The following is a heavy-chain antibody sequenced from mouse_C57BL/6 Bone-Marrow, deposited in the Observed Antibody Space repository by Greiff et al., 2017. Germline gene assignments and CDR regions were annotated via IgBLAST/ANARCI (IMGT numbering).Heavy chain of an antibody. CDR1: GYSFTDYN. CDR2: INPNYGTT. Sequence: LVESGPELVKPGASVKISCKASGYSFTDYNMNWVKQSTGKGLEWIGVINPNYGTTSYNQKFKGKATLTVDQSSSTAYMQLNSLTSEDSAVYYCARGYDYDYAMDYWGQGTSVTVSS. V-gene: IGHV1-39*01. J-gene: IGHJ4*01. CDR3: ARGYDYDYAMDY. D-gene: IGHD2-4*01.